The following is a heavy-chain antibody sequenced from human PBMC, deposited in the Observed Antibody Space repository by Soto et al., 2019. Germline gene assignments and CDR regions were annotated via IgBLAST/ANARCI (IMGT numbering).Heavy chain of an antibody. V-gene: IGHV1-69*06. D-gene: IGHD1-1*01. CDR3: WRHDNTAVPPLDS. CDR2: TIPAFGTA. Sequence: QVHLVQSGAEVKSPGSAVKVSCKVSGAGDTFSNYGLNWMRQAPGQGLEWMGGTIPAFGTANYAQKLQGRVTITADTSTTTAYMELSSLRSVDTAVYYCWRHDNTAVPPLDSWGQGTRVSVSS. CDR1: GAGDTFSNYG. J-gene: IGHJ4*02.